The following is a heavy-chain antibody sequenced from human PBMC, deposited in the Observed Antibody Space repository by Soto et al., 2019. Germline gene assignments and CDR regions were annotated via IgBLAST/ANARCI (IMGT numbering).Heavy chain of an antibody. CDR3: TRGEMAPPN. D-gene: IGHD3-16*01. Sequence: PGGSLRLSCAGSGFTFSKYAMTWVRQAPGKGLEWVGFIRIKAYGGTTEYAASVKGRFTISRDDSKSIAYLQMNSLKTEDTAVYYCTRGEMAPPNWGQGTLVTVSS. CDR2: IRIKAYGGTT. V-gene: IGHV3-49*04. J-gene: IGHJ1*01. CDR1: GFTFSKYA.